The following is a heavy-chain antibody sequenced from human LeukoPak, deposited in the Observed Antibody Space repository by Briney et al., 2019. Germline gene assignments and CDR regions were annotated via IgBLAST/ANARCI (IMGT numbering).Heavy chain of an antibody. Sequence: SQTLSLTCTVSGGSISSGGYYWSWLRQHPGKGLEWIGYIYYSGSTYYNPSLKSRDNISVDTSKNQFSLKLSSVTAADTAVYYCARERTYYDILTGYYGYYFDYWGQGTLVTVSS. V-gene: IGHV4-31*03. D-gene: IGHD3-9*01. J-gene: IGHJ4*02. CDR1: GGSISSGGYY. CDR3: ARERTYYDILTGYYGYYFDY. CDR2: IYYSGST.